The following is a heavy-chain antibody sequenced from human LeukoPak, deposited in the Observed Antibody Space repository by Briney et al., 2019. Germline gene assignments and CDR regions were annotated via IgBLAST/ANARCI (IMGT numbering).Heavy chain of an antibody. CDR1: GFTFDDYA. J-gene: IGHJ4*02. D-gene: IGHD6-13*01. CDR2: ISWNSGSI. Sequence: PGRSLRHSCAASGFTFDDYAMHWVRQAPGKGLEWVSGISWNSGSIGYADSVKGRFTISRDNAKNSLYLQMNSLRAEDTALYYCAKEEGIAAAGTFDYWGQGTLVTVSS. V-gene: IGHV3-9*01. CDR3: AKEEGIAAAGTFDY.